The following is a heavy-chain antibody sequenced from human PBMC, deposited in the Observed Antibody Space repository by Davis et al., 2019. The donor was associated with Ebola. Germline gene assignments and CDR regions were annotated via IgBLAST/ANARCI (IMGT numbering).Heavy chain of an antibody. CDR2: IYYSGST. D-gene: IGHD2-15*01. CDR3: ARLDPVVALDV. V-gene: IGHV4-59*01. CDR1: GGSISSYY. Sequence: MPGGSLRLSCTVSGGSISSYYWSWIRQPPGKGLEWIGYIYYSGSTNYNPSLKSRVTISVDTSKNQFSLKLSSVTAADTAVYYCARLDPVVALDVWGQGTTVTVSS. J-gene: IGHJ6*02.